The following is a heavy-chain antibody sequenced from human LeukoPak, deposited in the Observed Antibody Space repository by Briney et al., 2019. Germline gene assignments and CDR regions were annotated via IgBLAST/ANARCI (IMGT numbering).Heavy chain of an antibody. V-gene: IGHV4-30-2*01. CDR2: IYHSGST. CDR3: ARDLGGFSGSSEEGYYFDY. Sequence: SETLSLTCTVSGGSISSGGYYWSWIRQPPGKGLEWIGYIYHSGSTYYNPSLKSRVTISVDRSKNQFSLKLSSVTAADTAVYYCARDLGGFSGSSEEGYYFDYWGQGTLVTVSS. CDR1: GGSISSGGYY. J-gene: IGHJ4*02. D-gene: IGHD1-26*01.